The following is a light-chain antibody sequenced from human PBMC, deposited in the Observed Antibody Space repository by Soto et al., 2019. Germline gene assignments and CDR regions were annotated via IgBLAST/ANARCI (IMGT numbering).Light chain of an antibody. J-gene: IGKJ1*01. CDR2: SAS. CDR3: HQYNQWPRGT. CDR1: ESIGNN. Sequence: MTQSPATCSVSLVDIVSLSFMANESIGNNLAWYQQKPGQPPRLLIYSASTRAPGIPARVSGGGSGTQFSLTISSLQSEDFALYYCHQYNQWPRGTFGPGTKVDIK. V-gene: IGKV3D-15*01.